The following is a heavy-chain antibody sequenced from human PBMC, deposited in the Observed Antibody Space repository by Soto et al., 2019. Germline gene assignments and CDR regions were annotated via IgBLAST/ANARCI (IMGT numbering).Heavy chain of an antibody. J-gene: IGHJ6*02. CDR2: IYYSGST. CDR1: GGSVSSGSYH. Sequence: SETLSLTCTVSGGSVSSGSYHWSWIRQPPGKGLEWIGYIYYSGSTNYNPSLKSRVTISVDTSKNQFSLKLSSVTAADTAVYYCARDRIAARPNYYYGMDVWGQGTTVTVSS. CDR3: ARDRIAARPNYYYGMDV. V-gene: IGHV4-61*01. D-gene: IGHD6-6*01.